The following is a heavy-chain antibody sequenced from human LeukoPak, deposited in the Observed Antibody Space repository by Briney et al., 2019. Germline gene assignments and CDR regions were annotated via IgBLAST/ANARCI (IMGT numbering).Heavy chain of an antibody. CDR2: INHSGST. CDR3: ARRKAPYSGSFDY. J-gene: IGHJ4*02. Sequence: SETLSLTCTVSGGSISSYYWSWIRQPPGKGLEWIGEINHSGSTNYNPSLKSRVTISVDTSKNQFSLKLSSVTAADTAVYYCARRKAPYSGSFDYWGQGTLVTVSS. V-gene: IGHV4-34*01. CDR1: GGSISSYY. D-gene: IGHD1-26*01.